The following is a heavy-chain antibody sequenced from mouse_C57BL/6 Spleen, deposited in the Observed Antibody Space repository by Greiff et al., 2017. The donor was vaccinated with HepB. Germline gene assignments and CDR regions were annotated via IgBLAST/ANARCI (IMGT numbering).Heavy chain of an antibody. V-gene: IGHV1-82*01. J-gene: IGHJ4*01. CDR2: IYPGDGDT. CDR1: GYAFSSSW. D-gene: IGHD5-1*01. CDR3: ARGSNYAMDY. Sequence: QVTLKVSGPELVKPGASVKISCKASGYAFSSSWMNWVKQRPGKGLEWIGRIYPGDGDTNYNGKFKGKATLTADKSSSTAYMQLSSLTSEDSAVYFCARGSNYAMDYWGQGTSVTVSS.